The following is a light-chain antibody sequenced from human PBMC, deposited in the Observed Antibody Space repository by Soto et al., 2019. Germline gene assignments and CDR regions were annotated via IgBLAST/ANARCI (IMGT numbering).Light chain of an antibody. J-gene: IGKJ4*01. CDR1: QSVSHN. CDR3: QQYGSSPT. Sequence: EIVMTQSPATLSVSPGERATLSCRASQSVSHNLAWYQQKPGQAPRLLFYGASTRATGIPARFSGSGSGTDFTLTISRLEPEDFAVYYCQQYGSSPTFGGGTKVEIK. V-gene: IGKV3-15*01. CDR2: GAS.